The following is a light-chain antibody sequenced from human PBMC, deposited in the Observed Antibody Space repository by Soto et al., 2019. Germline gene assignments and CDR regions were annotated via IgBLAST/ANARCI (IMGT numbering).Light chain of an antibody. Sequence: QSVLTQPRSVSGSPGLSVTISCTGTTSDIGGSTYVSWYLQLPGKAPKLMIYEVTNRPSGVSNRFSGSKSGNTASLTISGLLTEDEADYYCSSYSNSGTLDYVFGTGTKVTVL. V-gene: IGLV2-14*01. CDR1: TSDIGGSTY. J-gene: IGLJ1*01. CDR2: EVT. CDR3: SSYSNSGTLDYV.